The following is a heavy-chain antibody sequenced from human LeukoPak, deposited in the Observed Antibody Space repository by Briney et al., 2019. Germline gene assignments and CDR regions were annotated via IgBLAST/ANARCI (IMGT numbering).Heavy chain of an antibody. J-gene: IGHJ6*03. CDR2: ISGFNNNT. D-gene: IGHD1-26*01. CDR1: GYIFTSYG. CDR3: ARESGNPTDSYYYYMDV. V-gene: IGHV1-18*01. Sequence: EASVKVSCKASGYIFTSYGISWVRQAPGQGLEWMGWISGFNNNTNYAQKLQGRLTMTTDTSTSTVYMELRSLKSDDTAIYYCARESGNPTDSYYYYMDVWGKGTTVTVSS.